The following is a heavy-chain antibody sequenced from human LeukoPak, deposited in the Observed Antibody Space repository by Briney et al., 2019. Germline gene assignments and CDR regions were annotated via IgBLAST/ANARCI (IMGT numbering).Heavy chain of an antibody. CDR3: ARGPSYYYDSSGYPFDY. D-gene: IGHD3-22*01. J-gene: IGHJ4*02. CDR2: ISSSSSYI. CDR1: GFTFSSYW. Sequence: GGSLRLSCAASGFTFSSYWMSWVRQAPGKGLEWVSSISSSSSYIYYADSVKGRFTISRDNAKNSLYLQMNSLRAEDTAVYYCARGPSYYYDSSGYPFDYWGQGTLVTVSS. V-gene: IGHV3-21*01.